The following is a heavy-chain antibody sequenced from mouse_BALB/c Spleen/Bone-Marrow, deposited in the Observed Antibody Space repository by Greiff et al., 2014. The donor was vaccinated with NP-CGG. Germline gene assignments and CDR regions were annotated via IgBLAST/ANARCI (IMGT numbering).Heavy chain of an antibody. CDR2: IDPANGNT. V-gene: IGHV14-3*02. J-gene: IGHJ2*01. CDR3: ARYYYGSSYFDY. CDR1: GFNIKDTY. D-gene: IGHD1-1*01. Sequence: EVKLVESGAELVKPGASVKLSCTASGFNIKDTYMHWVKQRPEQGLEWIGRIDPANGNTKYDPKFQGKATITADTSSNTAYLQLSSLTSEDTAVYYFARYYYGSSYFDYWGQGTTLPVSS.